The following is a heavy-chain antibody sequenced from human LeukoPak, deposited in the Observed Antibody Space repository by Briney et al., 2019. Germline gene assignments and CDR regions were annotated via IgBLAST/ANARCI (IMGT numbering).Heavy chain of an antibody. CDR1: GGTFSSYA. CDR3: ARDADDDYSNPSLDY. Sequence: SVKVSCKASGGTFSSYAISWVRQAPGQGLEWMGRIIPILGIANYAQKFQGRVTITADKSTSTAYMKLSSLRSEDTAVYYCARDADDDYSNPSLDYWGQGTLVTVSS. D-gene: IGHD4-4*01. CDR2: IIPILGIA. V-gene: IGHV1-69*04. J-gene: IGHJ4*02.